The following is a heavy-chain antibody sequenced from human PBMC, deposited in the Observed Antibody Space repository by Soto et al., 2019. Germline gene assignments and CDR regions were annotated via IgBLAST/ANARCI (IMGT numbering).Heavy chain of an antibody. J-gene: IGHJ5*02. V-gene: IGHV3-7*01. CDR3: ARDPRAVVVPAARDWFDP. CDR2: IKQDGSEK. D-gene: IGHD2-2*01. CDR1: GFTFSSYW. Sequence: GGSLRLSCAASGFTFSSYWMSWVRQAPGKGLEWVANIKQDGSEKYYVDSVKGRFTIPRDNAKNSLYLQMNSLRAEDTAVYYCARDPRAVVVPAARDWFDPWGQGTLVTVSS.